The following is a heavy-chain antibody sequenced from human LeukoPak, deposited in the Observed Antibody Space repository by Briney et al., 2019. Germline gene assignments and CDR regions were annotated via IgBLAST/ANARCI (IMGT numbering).Heavy chain of an antibody. D-gene: IGHD6-13*01. J-gene: IGHJ5*02. CDR2: IRYDGNNK. Sequence: GGSLRLSCAASGFTFSSYGMHWVRQAPGKGLEWGALIRYDGNNKYYADSVKGRFTISRDISRNTLHLQMNSLRAEDTAVYYCAKERGPYSSSWNNWFDPWGQGTLVTVSS. CDR1: GFTFSSYG. CDR3: AKERGPYSSSWNNWFDP. V-gene: IGHV3-30*02.